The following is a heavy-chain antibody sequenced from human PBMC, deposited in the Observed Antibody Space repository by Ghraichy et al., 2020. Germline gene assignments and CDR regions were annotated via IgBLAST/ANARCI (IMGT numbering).Heavy chain of an antibody. CDR1: GVSISSYY. J-gene: IGHJ4*02. D-gene: IGHD6-19*01. V-gene: IGHV4-59*01. CDR3: ARDGTQRAVEY. CDR2: IYNSGST. Sequence: SETLSLTCSVSGVSISSYYWSWIRQPPGKGLEWIGYIYNSGSTKYNPSLKSRVTISVDTSKNQFSLRLSSVTAADTAVYYCARDGTQRAVEYWGQGTLVTVSS.